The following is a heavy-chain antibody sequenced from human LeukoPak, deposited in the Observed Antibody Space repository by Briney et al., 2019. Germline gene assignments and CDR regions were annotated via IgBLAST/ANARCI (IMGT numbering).Heavy chain of an antibody. CDR2: IYYSGST. Sequence: PSETLSLTCTVSGGSISSYYWSWIQQPPGKGLEWIGYIYYSGSTNYNPSLKSRVTISVDTSKDQFSLKLRSVTAADTAIYYCARVGRYSDYYLDLWGRGTLVTVSS. CDR3: ARVGRYSDYYLDL. J-gene: IGHJ4*02. V-gene: IGHV4-59*12. CDR1: GGSISSYY. D-gene: IGHD4-11*01.